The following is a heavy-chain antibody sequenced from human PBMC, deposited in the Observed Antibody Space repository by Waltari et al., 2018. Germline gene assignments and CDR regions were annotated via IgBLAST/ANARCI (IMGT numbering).Heavy chain of an antibody. Sequence: QVQLQQWGAGLLKSSETLSLTCAVYGGSFSGYYWSWIRQPPGKGLEWIGEINHSGSTNYNPSLKSRVTISVDTSKNQFSLKLSSVTAADTAVYYCASIAAAQNFDYWGQGTLVTVSS. D-gene: IGHD6-13*01. J-gene: IGHJ4*02. V-gene: IGHV4-34*01. CDR2: INHSGST. CDR1: GGSFSGYY. CDR3: ASIAAAQNFDY.